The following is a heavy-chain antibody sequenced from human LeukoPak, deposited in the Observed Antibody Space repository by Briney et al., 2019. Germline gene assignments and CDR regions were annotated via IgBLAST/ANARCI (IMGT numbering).Heavy chain of an antibody. Sequence: GGSLRHSCAASGFTFSSYGMHWVRQAPGKGLEWVAVISYDGSNKYYADSVKGRFTISRDNSKNTLYLQMNSLRAEDTAVYYCAKAPTSNQWLVYDYYYGMDVWGQGTTVTVSS. CDR2: ISYDGSNK. CDR1: GFTFSSYG. CDR3: AKAPTSNQWLVYDYYYGMDV. V-gene: IGHV3-30*18. J-gene: IGHJ6*02. D-gene: IGHD6-19*01.